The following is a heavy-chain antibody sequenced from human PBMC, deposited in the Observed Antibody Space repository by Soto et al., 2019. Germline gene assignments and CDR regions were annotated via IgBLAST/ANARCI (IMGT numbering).Heavy chain of an antibody. CDR2: ISGSSSNT. J-gene: IGHJ4*02. D-gene: IGHD3-22*01. Sequence: GGSLRLSCAGSGFIFSSYAMSWVRQAPGKGLGSVSAISGSSSNTYYADAVKGRFTTSRDNSKNTLYLQMNSLRAEDTAVYYCAKGRSGYYPSFDYWGQGTLVTVSS. V-gene: IGHV3-23*01. CDR1: GFIFSSYA. CDR3: AKGRSGYYPSFDY.